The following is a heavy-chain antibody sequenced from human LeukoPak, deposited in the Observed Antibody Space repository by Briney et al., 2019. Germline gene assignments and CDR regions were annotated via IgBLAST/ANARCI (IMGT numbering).Heavy chain of an antibody. CDR3: ARAQYFDWSLDY. V-gene: IGHV1-8*03. Sequence: ASVKVSCKASGYTFTGYYMHWVRQAPGQGLEWMGWINPNSGNTGYAQKFQGRVTITRNTSISTAYMELSSLRSEDTAVYYCARAQYFDWSLDYWGQGTLVTVSS. CDR2: INPNSGNT. D-gene: IGHD3-9*01. J-gene: IGHJ4*02. CDR1: GYTFTGYY.